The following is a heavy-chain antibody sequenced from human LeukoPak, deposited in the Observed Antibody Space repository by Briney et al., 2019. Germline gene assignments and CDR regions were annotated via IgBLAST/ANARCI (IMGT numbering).Heavy chain of an antibody. D-gene: IGHD5-18*01. CDR3: ANSPPGYSYVYQVDY. CDR1: GFTFSSYG. V-gene: IGHV3-23*01. Sequence: GGSLRLSCAASGFTFSSYGMSWVRQAPGKRLEWVSTISGSGRVTYYADSVKGRFTISRDNSKNTLLLQMNSLRAEDTAIYYCANSPPGYSYVYQVDYWGQGTLVTVSS. J-gene: IGHJ4*02. CDR2: ISGSGRVT.